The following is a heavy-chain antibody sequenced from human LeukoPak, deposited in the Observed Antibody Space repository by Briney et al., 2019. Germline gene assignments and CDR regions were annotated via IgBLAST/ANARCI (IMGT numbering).Heavy chain of an antibody. D-gene: IGHD3-10*01. CDR2: INTDGSST. Sequence: TGGSLRLSCAASGFTFSSYWMHWVRQAPGKGLVWVSRINTDGSSTSYADSVKGRFTISRDNAKNTLYLQMNSLRAEDTAVYYCARSISYYYGSGSPFDYWGQGTLVTVSS. CDR1: GFTFSSYW. J-gene: IGHJ4*02. CDR3: ARSISYYYGSGSPFDY. V-gene: IGHV3-74*01.